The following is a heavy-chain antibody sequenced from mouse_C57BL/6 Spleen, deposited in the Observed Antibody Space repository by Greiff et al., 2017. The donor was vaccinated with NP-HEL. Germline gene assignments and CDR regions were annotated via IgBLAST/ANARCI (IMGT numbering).Heavy chain of an antibody. J-gene: IGHJ3*01. D-gene: IGHD2-2*01. Sequence: QVQLQQPGAELVKPGASAKMSCKASGYTFTSYWITWVKQRPGQGLEWIGDIYPGSGSTNYNEKFKSKATLTVDTSSSTAYMQLSSLTSEDSAVYYCARWGLRRSWFAYWGQGTLVTVSA. CDR2: IYPGSGST. V-gene: IGHV1-55*01. CDR1: GYTFTSYW. CDR3: ARWGLRRSWFAY.